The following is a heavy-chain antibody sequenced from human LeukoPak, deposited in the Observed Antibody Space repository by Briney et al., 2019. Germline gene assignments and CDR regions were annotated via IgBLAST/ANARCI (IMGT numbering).Heavy chain of an antibody. CDR2: IGTAGDT. Sequence: GGSLRLSCAASGFTFSSYDMRWVRQIKGKGLEWVSAIGTAGDTYYAGSVKGRFTISREDARNPLYLQMNNLRVGDTAVYYCVRDARERGFASWGQGTLVTVSS. D-gene: IGHD3-3*01. V-gene: IGHV3-13*01. CDR1: GFTFSSYD. J-gene: IGHJ4*02. CDR3: VRDARERGFAS.